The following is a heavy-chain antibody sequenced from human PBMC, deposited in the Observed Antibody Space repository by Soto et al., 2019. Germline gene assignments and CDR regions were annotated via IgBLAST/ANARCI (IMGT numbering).Heavy chain of an antibody. CDR1: GFTFSSYA. D-gene: IGHD6-19*01. V-gene: IGHV3-23*01. CDR3: AKDNEYSSGWYSRSSANYYYYGMDV. Sequence: GGSLRLSCAASGFTFSSYAMSWVRQAPGKGLEWVSAISGSGGSTYYADSVKGRFTISRDNSKNTLYLQINSLRAEDTAVYYCAKDNEYSSGWYSRSSANYYYYGMDVWGQGTTVTVSS. CDR2: ISGSGGST. J-gene: IGHJ6*02.